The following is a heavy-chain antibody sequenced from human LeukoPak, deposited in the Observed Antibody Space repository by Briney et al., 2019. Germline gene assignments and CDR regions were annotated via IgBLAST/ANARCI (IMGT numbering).Heavy chain of an antibody. D-gene: IGHD1-26*01. J-gene: IGHJ3*02. Sequence: GESLKISCAASGFTFSSYEMNWVRQAPGKGLEWVSYISSSGSTIYYADSVKGRFTISRDNAKNSLYLQMNSLRAEDTAVYYCARNSGSYYRYNDAFDIWGQGTMVTVSS. CDR1: GFTFSSYE. CDR3: ARNSGSYYRYNDAFDI. CDR2: ISSSGSTI. V-gene: IGHV3-48*03.